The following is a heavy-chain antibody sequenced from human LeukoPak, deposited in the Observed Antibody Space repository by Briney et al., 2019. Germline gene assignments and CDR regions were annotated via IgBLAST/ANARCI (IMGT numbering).Heavy chain of an antibody. D-gene: IGHD3-10*01. V-gene: IGHV3-11*04. CDR1: VFTFSDYY. Sequence: GGSLRLSCAASVFTFSDYYMSWIRQAPGKGLEWVSHISSSGSIIYYADSVKGRFTISRDNTKNSLYLQINTLRAEDTPVYYCARDGWFGEFGDYGGEGTVVSVSS. CDR3: ARDGWFGEFGDY. CDR2: ISSSGSII. J-gene: IGHJ4*02.